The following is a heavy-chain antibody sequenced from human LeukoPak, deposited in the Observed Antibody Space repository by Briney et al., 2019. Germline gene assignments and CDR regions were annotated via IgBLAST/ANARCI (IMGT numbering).Heavy chain of an antibody. J-gene: IGHJ5*02. CDR3: ASTSGRYRSDP. D-gene: IGHD1-26*01. Sequence: QPGGSLRLSCAASGFTFSSYSMNWVRQAPGKGLEWVSYISSSSSTIYYADSVKGRFTISRDNAKNTLYLQMNSLRADDTAVYYCASTSGRYRSDPWGQGTLVTVSS. CDR1: GFTFSSYS. CDR2: ISSSSSTI. V-gene: IGHV3-48*01.